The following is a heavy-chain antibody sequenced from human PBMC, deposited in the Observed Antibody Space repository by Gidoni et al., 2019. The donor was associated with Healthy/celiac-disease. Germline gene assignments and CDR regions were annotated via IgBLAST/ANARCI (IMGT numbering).Heavy chain of an antibody. V-gene: IGHV3-21*01. CDR1: GFTFSSYS. CDR2: ISSSSSYI. J-gene: IGHJ4*02. D-gene: IGHD2-8*02. CDR3: ARPHCTGGVCYLFDY. Sequence: EVQLVESGGGLVKPGGSLRLSCAASGFTFSSYSMNWVRQAPGKGLEWVSSISSSSSYIYYADSVKGRFTISRDNAKNSLYLQMNSLRAEDTAVYYCARPHCTGGVCYLFDYWGQGTLVTVSS.